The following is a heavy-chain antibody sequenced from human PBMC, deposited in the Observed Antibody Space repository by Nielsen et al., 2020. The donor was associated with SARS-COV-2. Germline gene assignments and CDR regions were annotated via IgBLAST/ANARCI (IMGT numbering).Heavy chain of an antibody. CDR2: SSARGAT. J-gene: IGHJ4*02. Sequence: SETLSLTCTVSGASVNNFHWTWHRQFPGKGLEWIGYSSARGATRYNPSFKSRVSISIDTSKNQFSLNLMSVTAADSAIYFCAKYDTHSDWGQGTQVIVSS. V-gene: IGHV4-4*08. CDR3: AKYDTHSD. D-gene: IGHD3-22*01. CDR1: GASVNNFH.